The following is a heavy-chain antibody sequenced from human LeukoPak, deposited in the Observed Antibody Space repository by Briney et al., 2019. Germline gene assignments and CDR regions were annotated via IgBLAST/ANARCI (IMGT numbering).Heavy chain of an antibody. CDR2: FDPEDGET. V-gene: IGHV1-24*01. CDR1: GYTLTELS. J-gene: IGHJ4*02. D-gene: IGHD1-26*01. Sequence: ASVKVSCKVSGYTLTELSMHWVRQAPGKGLEWMGGFDPEDGETIYAQKFQGRVTMTEDASTDTAYMELSSLRSEDTAVYYCACTVGATWNHDYWGQGTLVTVSS. CDR3: ACTVGATWNHDY.